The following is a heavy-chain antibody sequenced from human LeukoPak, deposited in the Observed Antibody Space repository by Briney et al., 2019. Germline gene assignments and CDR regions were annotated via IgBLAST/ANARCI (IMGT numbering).Heavy chain of an antibody. D-gene: IGHD3-22*01. V-gene: IGHV3-7*03. CDR3: ARGSMIDNF. CDR1: GFTFSNYW. Sequence: GGSLRLSCAASGFTFSNYWMNWVRQTPGKGLEWVANIKQDGSEKYYVDSVKGRFTISRDNAKNSLYLQMNSLRAEDTAVYYCARGSMIDNFWGQGTLVTVSS. J-gene: IGHJ4*02. CDR2: IKQDGSEK.